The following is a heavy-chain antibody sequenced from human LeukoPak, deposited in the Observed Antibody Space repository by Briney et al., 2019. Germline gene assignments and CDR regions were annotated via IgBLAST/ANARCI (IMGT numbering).Heavy chain of an antibody. J-gene: IGHJ3*02. V-gene: IGHV4-4*07. CDR3: ARFRDYKEAFDI. CDR1: GGSISSYY. Sequence: SETLSLTCTVSGGSISSYYWSWIRQPAGKGLEWIGRIYASGSTDYNPPLKSRVTMSVDTSKNQFSLKLNSVTAADMAVYYCARFRDYKEAFDIWGQGTMVTVSS. D-gene: IGHD3-10*01. CDR2: IYASGST.